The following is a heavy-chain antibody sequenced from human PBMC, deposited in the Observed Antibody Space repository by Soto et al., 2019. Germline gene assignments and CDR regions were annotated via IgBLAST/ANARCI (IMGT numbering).Heavy chain of an antibody. J-gene: IGHJ6*02. CDR1: GYTFTSNG. Sequence: QGQLVQSGGEVKKPGASVKVSCKASGYTFTSNGLSWVRQAPGQGLEWMGWISGYNGDTDYAQKFQGRVTMTTDTSTSTAYMEVRSLRPDDTAVYYCARDKPQQIVGYNYYYGLDVWGQGTTVTVSS. CDR3: ARDKPQQIVGYNYYYGLDV. D-gene: IGHD6-6*01. V-gene: IGHV1-18*04. CDR2: ISGYNGDT.